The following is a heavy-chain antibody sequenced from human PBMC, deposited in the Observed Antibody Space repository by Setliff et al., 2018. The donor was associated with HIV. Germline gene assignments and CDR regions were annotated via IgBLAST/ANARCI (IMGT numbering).Heavy chain of an antibody. D-gene: IGHD4-4*01. V-gene: IGHV4-39*07. CDR1: GGSISSSSYY. J-gene: IGHJ4*02. Sequence: SETLSLTCTVSGGSISSSSYYWGWIRQPPGKGLEWIGSIYYSGSTYYSPSLQSRVTISIDTSKHHFSLKLSSVTAADTAVYYCARGTAPRRGTNYGGNYPLDYWSQGTLVTVSS. CDR2: IYYSGST. CDR3: ARGTAPRRGTNYGGNYPLDY.